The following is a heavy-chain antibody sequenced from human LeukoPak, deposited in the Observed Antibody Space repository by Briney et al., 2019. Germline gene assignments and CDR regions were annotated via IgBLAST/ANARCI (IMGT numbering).Heavy chain of an antibody. CDR3: ARAPSTITMVRGGYYYYGMDV. Sequence: GGSLRLSCAASGFTFSSYWMSWVRQAPGKGLEWVANIKQDGSEKYYVDSVKGLFTISRDNAKNSLYLQMNSLRAEDTAVYYCARAPSTITMVRGGYYYYGMDVWGQGTTVTVSS. D-gene: IGHD3-10*01. V-gene: IGHV3-7*01. CDR2: IKQDGSEK. J-gene: IGHJ6*02. CDR1: GFTFSSYW.